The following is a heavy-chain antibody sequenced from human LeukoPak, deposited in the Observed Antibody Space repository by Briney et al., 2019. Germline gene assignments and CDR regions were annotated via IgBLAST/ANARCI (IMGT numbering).Heavy chain of an antibody. CDR1: GFTFSSYW. Sequence: GGSLRLSCAASGFTFSSYWMSWVRQAPGNGLEWVANIKQDGSEKYYVESVKGRFTISRDNAKNSLYLQMNSLRAEDTAVYYCAREEGSSSWYAHLYYYYYMDVWGKGTTVTISS. D-gene: IGHD6-13*01. V-gene: IGHV3-7*01. CDR3: AREEGSSSWYAHLYYYYYMDV. J-gene: IGHJ6*03. CDR2: IKQDGSEK.